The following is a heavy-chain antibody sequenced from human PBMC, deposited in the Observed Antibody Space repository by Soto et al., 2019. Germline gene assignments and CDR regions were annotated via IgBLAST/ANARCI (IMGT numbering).Heavy chain of an antibody. J-gene: IGHJ4*02. Sequence: GGSLRLSCAASGFTFSSYTMTWVRRPPGKGLEWVSYIGAATGDIKYADSVKGRLTISRDNAKNSLYLQMNSLRAEDTAIYYWARERGVYFFDYGGRETLVTVS. CDR3: ARERGVYFFDY. V-gene: IGHV3-48*01. CDR2: IGAATGDI. CDR1: GFTFSSYT. D-gene: IGHD3-9*01.